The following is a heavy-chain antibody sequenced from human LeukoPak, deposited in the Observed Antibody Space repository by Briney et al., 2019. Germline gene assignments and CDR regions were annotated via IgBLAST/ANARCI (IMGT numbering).Heavy chain of an antibody. CDR1: GFNFNTYW. D-gene: IGHD1-26*01. CDR3: GRVLSGSYRSLDY. J-gene: IGHJ4*02. Sequence: GGSLRLSCAASGFNFNTYWMSWVRQAPGKGLEWVANIKQDGSEKFYVDSMKGRFTISRDNAKNTLYLQMDSLRAEDTAVYYCGRVLSGSYRSLDYWGQGTLVTVSS. V-gene: IGHV3-7*01. CDR2: IKQDGSEK.